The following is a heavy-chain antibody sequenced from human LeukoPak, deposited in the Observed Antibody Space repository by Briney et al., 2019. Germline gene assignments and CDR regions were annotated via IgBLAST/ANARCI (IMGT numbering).Heavy chain of an antibody. Sequence: GESLKVSCKASGSTFTGYYMHWVRQAPGQGLEWMGWINPNSGGTNYAQKFQGRVTMTRDTSISTAYMELSRLRSDDTAVYYCARGGGYDLTYYYYYYMDVWGKGTTVTVSS. D-gene: IGHD5-12*01. J-gene: IGHJ6*03. CDR3: ARGGGYDLTYYYYYYMDV. CDR2: INPNSGGT. CDR1: GSTFTGYY. V-gene: IGHV1-2*02.